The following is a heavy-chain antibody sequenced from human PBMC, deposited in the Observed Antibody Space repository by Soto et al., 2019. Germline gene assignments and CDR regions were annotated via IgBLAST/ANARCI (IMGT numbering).Heavy chain of an antibody. D-gene: IGHD1-20*01. CDR1: GYTFAGYY. V-gene: IGHV1-2*02. CDR2: INPNSGGT. Sequence: ASVKVSCKASGYTFAGYYIHWVRQAPGQGLEWMGWINPNSGGTNYAQKFQGRVTMTRDTSISTAYMELSRLRSDDTAVYYCAREPDITGTGHYYYGMDVWGQGTTVTVSS. J-gene: IGHJ6*02. CDR3: AREPDITGTGHYYYGMDV.